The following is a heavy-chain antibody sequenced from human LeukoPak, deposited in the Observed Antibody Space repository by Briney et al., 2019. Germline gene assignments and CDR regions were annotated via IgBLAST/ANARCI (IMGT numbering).Heavy chain of an antibody. CDR2: ISYDGSNK. D-gene: IGHD6-13*01. CDR1: GFTFSSYG. Sequence: GRSLRLSCAASGFTFSSYGMHWVRQAPGKGLEWVAVISYDGSNKYYADSVKGRFTISRDNSKNTLYLQMNSLRAEDTAVYYCAKLARYSTVNYYYGMDVWGQGTTVTASS. J-gene: IGHJ6*02. CDR3: AKLARYSTVNYYYGMDV. V-gene: IGHV3-30*18.